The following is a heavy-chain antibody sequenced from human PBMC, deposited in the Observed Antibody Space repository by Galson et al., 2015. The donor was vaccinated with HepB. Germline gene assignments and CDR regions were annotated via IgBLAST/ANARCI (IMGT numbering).Heavy chain of an antibody. CDR3: ASALGGMYVDH. D-gene: IGHD3-16*01. CDR2: IYSGSST. J-gene: IGHJ4*02. CDR1: GFTVSSNY. Sequence: SLRLSCAASGFTVSSNYMSWVRQAPGKGLEWVSIIYSGSSTYYADSVKGRFTITRDNSKNTLYLQINSLRAEDTAVYYCASALGGMYVDHWGLGTLVTVSS. V-gene: IGHV3-66*01.